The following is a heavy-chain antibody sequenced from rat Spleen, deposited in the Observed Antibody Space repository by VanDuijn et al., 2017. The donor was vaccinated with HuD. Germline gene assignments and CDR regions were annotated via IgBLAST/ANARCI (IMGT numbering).Heavy chain of an antibody. CDR3: ARHYYSFDY. J-gene: IGHJ2*01. Sequence: EVQLVESGGGLVQPGGSLKLSCAATGFTFSSFPMAWVRQGPKKGLEWVATISSGGGATYYPDSVKGRFSISRDNVKSTLYLQMDSLRSEDTATYYCARHYYSFDYWGQGVLVTVSS. D-gene: IGHD1-2*01. CDR2: ISSGGGAT. CDR1: GFTFSSFP. V-gene: IGHV5-46*01.